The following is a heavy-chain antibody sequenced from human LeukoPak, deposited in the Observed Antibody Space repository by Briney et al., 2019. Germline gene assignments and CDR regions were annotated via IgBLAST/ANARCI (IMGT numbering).Heavy chain of an antibody. Sequence: WGPLRLSCAASGFTFSSYGINWVRQAPGKGLEWVAAISASGGSTYYADSLKGRFTISRDNSKNTLYLQRNNLRAEDTAVYYCAKGFYYHRSFIWSFDLWGRGTLVTVSS. D-gene: IGHD3-22*01. CDR2: ISASGGST. CDR1: GFTFSSYG. J-gene: IGHJ2*01. V-gene: IGHV3-23*01. CDR3: AKGFYYHRSFIWSFDL.